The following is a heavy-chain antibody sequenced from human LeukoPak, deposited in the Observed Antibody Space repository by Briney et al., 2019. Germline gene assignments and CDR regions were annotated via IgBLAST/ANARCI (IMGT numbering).Heavy chain of an antibody. Sequence: PSETLSLTCGGDGGSTSGYYWNWIRQFPGKGLEWIGAINDKGGTNYNPSLKSRVTISVDTSKNQFSLKLTSVTAADTAVYYCARGYSGNSQWGQGTLVTVSS. CDR3: ARGYSGNSQ. J-gene: IGHJ4*02. CDR2: INDKGGT. V-gene: IGHV4-34*01. D-gene: IGHD4-23*01. CDR1: GGSTSGYY.